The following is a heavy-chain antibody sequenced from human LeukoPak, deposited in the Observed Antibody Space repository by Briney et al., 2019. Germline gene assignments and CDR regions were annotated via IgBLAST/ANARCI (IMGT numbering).Heavy chain of an antibody. CDR1: GFTFSSYG. D-gene: IGHD1-14*01. V-gene: IGHV3-33*01. J-gene: IGHJ4*02. CDR3: TTHLPYNY. Sequence: GRSLRLSCAASGFTFSSYGMHWVRQAPGKGLEWVAIIWYDGSNKYHADSVKGRFTISRDNSKNTLFLQMNSLKTEDTAVYYCTTHLPYNYWVQGTLVTVSS. CDR2: IWYDGSNK.